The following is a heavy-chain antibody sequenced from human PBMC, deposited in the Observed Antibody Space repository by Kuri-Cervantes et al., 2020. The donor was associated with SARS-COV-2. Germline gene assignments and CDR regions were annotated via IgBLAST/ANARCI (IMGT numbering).Heavy chain of an antibody. Sequence: SVKVSCKASGGTFSSYAISWVRQAPGQGLEWMGGIIPIFGTANYAQKFQGRVTITADESTSTACMELSSLRSEDTAVYYCARCTNYDSSGYYPSYWYFDLWGRGTLVTVSS. J-gene: IGHJ2*01. CDR3: ARCTNYDSSGYYPSYWYFDL. D-gene: IGHD3-22*01. CDR1: GGTFSSYA. V-gene: IGHV1-69*13. CDR2: IIPIFGTA.